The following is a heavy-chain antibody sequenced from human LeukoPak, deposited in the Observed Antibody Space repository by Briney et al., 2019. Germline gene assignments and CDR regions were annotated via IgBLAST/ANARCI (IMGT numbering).Heavy chain of an antibody. D-gene: IGHD3-22*01. CDR1: GDSVSSNSAA. Sequence: SQTLSLTCAISGDSVSSNSAAWNWIRQSPSRGLEWLGRTYYRSKWYNDYAVSVKSRITINPDTSKNQFSLQLNSVTPEDTAAYYCARATYYYDSSAYPLGYWGQGTLVTVSS. V-gene: IGHV6-1*01. CDR2: TYYRSKWYN. CDR3: ARATYYYDSSAYPLGY. J-gene: IGHJ4*02.